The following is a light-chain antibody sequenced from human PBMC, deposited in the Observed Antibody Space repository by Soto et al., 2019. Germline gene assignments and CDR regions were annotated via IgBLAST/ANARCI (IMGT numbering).Light chain of an antibody. Sequence: EIVLTQSPGTLSLSPGEKATLSCRASQSVSSRYLGWYQQKPGQAPRILIYDASSRATGIPDRFSGSGSGTDFTLTISRLEPEDFAVYFCQQYGSSPRTFGQGTKVDSK. J-gene: IGKJ1*01. V-gene: IGKV3-20*01. CDR3: QQYGSSPRT. CDR2: DAS. CDR1: QSVSSRY.